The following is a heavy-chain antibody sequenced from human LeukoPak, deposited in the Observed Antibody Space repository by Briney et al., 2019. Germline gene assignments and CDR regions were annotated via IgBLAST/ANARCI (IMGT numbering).Heavy chain of an antibody. J-gene: IGHJ4*02. CDR2: IYYSGST. CDR3: AKGLLYEPPDY. V-gene: IGHV4-39*01. Sequence: SETLSLTCTVSGGSMNSNTYYWAWIRQPPGKGLEWIGSIYYSGSTYSNPSLKSRVTISVDTSKNQFSLELNSVTAADTAVYYCAKGLLYEPPDYWGQGTLVTVSS. CDR1: GGSMNSNTYY. D-gene: IGHD3-3*01.